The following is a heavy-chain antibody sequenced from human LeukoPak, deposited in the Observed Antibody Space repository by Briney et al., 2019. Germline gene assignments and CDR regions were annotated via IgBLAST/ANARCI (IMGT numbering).Heavy chain of an antibody. CDR1: GYTLTAYY. CDR3: ARVGERAIAALWSY. Sequence: ASVKVSCKASGYTLTAYYMHWVRQAPGQGLEWMGWINPNSGDTEYAHKFQGRVTMTRDTSIKTAYMELTSLRSDDTAVYYCARVGERAIAALWSYWGQGTPVTVSS. D-gene: IGHD5-12*01. CDR2: INPNSGDT. J-gene: IGHJ4*02. V-gene: IGHV1-2*02.